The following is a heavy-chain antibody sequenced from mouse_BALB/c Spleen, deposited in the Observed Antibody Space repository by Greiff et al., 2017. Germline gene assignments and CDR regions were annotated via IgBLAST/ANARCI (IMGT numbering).Heavy chain of an antibody. J-gene: IGHJ2*01. Sequence: VQLQQSGAELAKPGASVKMSCKASGYTFTSYWMHWVKQRPGQGLEWIGYINPSTGYTEYNQKFKDKATLTADKSSSTAYMQLSSLTSEDSAVYYCARDEGYDGFDYWGQGTTLTVSS. CDR1: GYTFTSYW. CDR2: INPSTGYT. CDR3: ARDEGYDGFDY. D-gene: IGHD2-2*01. V-gene: IGHV1-7*01.